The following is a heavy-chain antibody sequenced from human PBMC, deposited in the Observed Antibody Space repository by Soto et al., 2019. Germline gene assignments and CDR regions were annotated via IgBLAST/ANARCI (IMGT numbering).Heavy chain of an antibody. J-gene: IGHJ5*02. CDR2: IYYSGST. D-gene: IGHD3-22*01. CDR1: GGSIGSSSYY. CDR3: ARDGHNGYNWFDP. V-gene: IGHV4-39*07. Sequence: SETLSLTCTVSGGSIGSSSYYWGWIRQPPGKGLEWIGSIYYSGSTYYNPSLKSRVSMSVDTSKNQFSLNLNSLTAADTAIYYCARDGHNGYNWFDPWGQGTLVTVSS.